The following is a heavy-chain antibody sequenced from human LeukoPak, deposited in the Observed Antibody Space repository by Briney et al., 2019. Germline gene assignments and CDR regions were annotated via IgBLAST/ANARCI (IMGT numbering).Heavy chain of an antibody. CDR2: INPSGGST. V-gene: IGHV1-46*01. Sequence: ASVKVSCKASGYTFTSYYMHWVRQAPGQGLEWMGIINPSGGSTSYAQKFQGRVTMTTDTSTSTAYMELRSLRSDDTAVYYCARRTLAYCGGDCYGFDYYYYMDVWGKGTTVTVSS. CDR1: GYTFTSYY. J-gene: IGHJ6*03. D-gene: IGHD2-21*02. CDR3: ARRTLAYCGGDCYGFDYYYYMDV.